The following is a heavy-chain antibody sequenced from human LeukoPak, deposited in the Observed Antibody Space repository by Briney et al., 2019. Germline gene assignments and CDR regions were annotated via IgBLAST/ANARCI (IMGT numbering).Heavy chain of an antibody. V-gene: IGHV4-4*02. Sequence: SGTLSLTCCVSGGSISNTNWWSWVRQPPGQGLEWIGEISLTGLTHYNPSLESRVTVSLDKSKNQLSLNLTSVTAADTAVYYCSRENGAFSPFGYWGQGILGSV. D-gene: IGHD2-8*01. J-gene: IGHJ4*02. CDR2: ISLTGLT. CDR3: SRENGAFSPFGY. CDR1: GGSISNTNW.